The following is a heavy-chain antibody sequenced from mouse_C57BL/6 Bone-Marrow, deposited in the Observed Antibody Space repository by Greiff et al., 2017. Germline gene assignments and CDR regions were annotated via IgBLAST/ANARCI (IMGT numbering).Heavy chain of an antibody. CDR2: ISYDGGN. J-gene: IGHJ2*01. CDR3: ARGNYYGSSGY. CDR1: GYSITSGYY. D-gene: IGHD1-1*01. Sequence: EVKLEESGPGLVKPSQSLSLTCSVTGYSITSGYYWNWIRQFPGNKLEWMGYISYDGGNNYNPSLKNRISITRDTSKNQFFLKLNSVTTEDTATYYCARGNYYGSSGYWGQGTTLTVSS. V-gene: IGHV3-6*01.